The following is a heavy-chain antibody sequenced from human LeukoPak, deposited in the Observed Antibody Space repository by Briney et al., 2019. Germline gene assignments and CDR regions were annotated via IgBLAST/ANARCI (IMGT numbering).Heavy chain of an antibody. J-gene: IGHJ4*02. CDR1: GFTFSSYA. V-gene: IGHV3-23*01. CDR3: AKDLWWELLHDY. Sequence: GGSLRLSCAASGFTFSSYAMSWVRQAPGKGLEWVSAISGSGGSTYYEDSVKGRFTISRDNSKNTLYLQMNSLRAEDTAVYYCAKDLWWELLHDYWGQGTLVTVSS. D-gene: IGHD1-26*01. CDR2: ISGSGGST.